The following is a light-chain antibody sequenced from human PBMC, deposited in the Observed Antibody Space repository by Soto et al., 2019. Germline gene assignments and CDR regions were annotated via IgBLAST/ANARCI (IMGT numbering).Light chain of an antibody. Sequence: QAVVTQEPSLTVSPGGTVTLTCGSSTGSVTSGHFPFWFQQRPGQAPRTLIYDTNNKQSWTPAWFSGSLLGGKAALTLSGAQPEDEPDYYCLLTQTGTRVFGGGTQLTVL. CDR3: LLTQTGTRV. CDR1: TGSVTSGHF. CDR2: DTN. J-gene: IGLJ7*01. V-gene: IGLV7-46*01.